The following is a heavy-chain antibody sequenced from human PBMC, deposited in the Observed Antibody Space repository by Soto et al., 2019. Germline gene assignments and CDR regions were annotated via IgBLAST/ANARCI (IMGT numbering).Heavy chain of an antibody. Sequence: SGPTLVNPTQTLTLTCTFSGFSLSTSGVGVGWIRQPPGKALEWLALIYWDDDKRYSPSLKSRLTITKDTSKNQVVLTMTNMDPVDTATYYCAHRRPNYYDSSGYYFDYWGQGTLVTVYS. CDR3: AHRRPNYYDSSGYYFDY. D-gene: IGHD3-22*01. V-gene: IGHV2-5*02. CDR2: IYWDDDK. CDR1: GFSLSTSGVG. J-gene: IGHJ4*02.